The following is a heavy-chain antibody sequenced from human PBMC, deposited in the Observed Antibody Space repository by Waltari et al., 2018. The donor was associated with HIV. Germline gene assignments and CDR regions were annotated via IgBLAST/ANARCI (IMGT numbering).Heavy chain of an antibody. D-gene: IGHD2-15*01. CDR2: MNSDGTTR. Sequence: EVQLVESGGGFVQPGGYLRLSSAASGLTFHTYWMHWPRQVPGKGLVWVSRMNSDGTTRSYADSVKGRFTISRDNAKNTLYVEMNSLRADDTAVYYCASSGVYAHDAFKIWGQGTKVIVSS. V-gene: IGHV3-74*01. CDR3: ASSGVYAHDAFKI. J-gene: IGHJ3*02. CDR1: GLTFHTYW.